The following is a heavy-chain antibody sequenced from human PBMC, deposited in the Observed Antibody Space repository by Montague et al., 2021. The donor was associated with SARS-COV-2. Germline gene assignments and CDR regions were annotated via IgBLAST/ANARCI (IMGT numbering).Heavy chain of an antibody. V-gene: IGHV3-11*03. CDR1: GFTFSDCY. Sequence: SLSLSLSASGFTFSDCYMTWIRQAPGKGLEWLSYISTRSTYTNYADSVKGRFTISRDDAKNSLYLQMNSLRAEDTAVYYCASFTMVRGAPGYGVDVWGQGTTVTVSS. CDR2: ISTRSTYT. CDR3: ASFTMVRGAPGYGVDV. D-gene: IGHD3-10*01. J-gene: IGHJ6*02.